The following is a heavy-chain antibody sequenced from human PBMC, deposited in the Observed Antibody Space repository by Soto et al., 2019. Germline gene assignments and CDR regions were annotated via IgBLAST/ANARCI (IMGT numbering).Heavy chain of an antibody. CDR2: IYPGDSDT. Sequence: GESLKISCRGSGYSFTSYWSGWVRQMPGKGLEWMGIIYPGDSDTRYSPSFQGQVTISADKSISTAYLQWSSLKASDTAMYYCARQPEDYGDSKFDYWGQGTLVTVSS. D-gene: IGHD4-17*01. J-gene: IGHJ4*02. CDR1: GYSFTSYW. CDR3: ARQPEDYGDSKFDY. V-gene: IGHV5-51*01.